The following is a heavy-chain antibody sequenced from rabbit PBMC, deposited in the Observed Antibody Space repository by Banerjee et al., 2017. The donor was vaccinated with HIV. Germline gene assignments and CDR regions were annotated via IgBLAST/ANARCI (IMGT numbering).Heavy chain of an antibody. Sequence: QEQLEESGGDLVQPEGSLTLTCTASGFDLSSYYYMCWVRQAPGMGLEWVGCIATGSGGTAYATWAKGRFTISKTSSTTVTLQLNSLTAADTATYFCARAYASGSYYYMTRLDLWGPGTLVTVS. CDR1: GFDLSSYYY. J-gene: IGHJ3*01. V-gene: IGHV1S45*01. CDR2: IATGSGGT. D-gene: IGHD1-1*01. CDR3: ARAYASGSYYYMTRLDL.